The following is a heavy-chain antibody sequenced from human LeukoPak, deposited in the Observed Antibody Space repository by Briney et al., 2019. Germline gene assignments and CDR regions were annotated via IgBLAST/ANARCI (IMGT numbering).Heavy chain of an antibody. Sequence: PSQTLSLTCAVYGASFSGYYWSWIRQPPGKGLEWIGEINHSGSTNYNPSLKSRVTISVDTSKNQFSLKLSSVTAADTAVYYCASRPPYCGGDCYPYYFDYWGQGTLVTVSS. D-gene: IGHD2-21*02. V-gene: IGHV4-34*01. CDR3: ASRPPYCGGDCYPYYFDY. CDR2: INHSGST. J-gene: IGHJ4*02. CDR1: GASFSGYY.